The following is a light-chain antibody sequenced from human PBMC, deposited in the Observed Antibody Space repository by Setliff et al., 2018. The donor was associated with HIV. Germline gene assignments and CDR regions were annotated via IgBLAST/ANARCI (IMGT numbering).Light chain of an antibody. Sequence: QSALAQPASVSGSPGQSITISCTGTSSDIGGYNYVSWYQQHPGKAPKLMIYDVSNRPSGVSNRFSGSKSGNTASLTISGLQAEDEADYYCSSYTSSSTLPFAFGTGTKVTVL. J-gene: IGLJ1*01. CDR1: SSDIGGYNY. V-gene: IGLV2-14*03. CDR3: SSYTSSSTLPFA. CDR2: DVS.